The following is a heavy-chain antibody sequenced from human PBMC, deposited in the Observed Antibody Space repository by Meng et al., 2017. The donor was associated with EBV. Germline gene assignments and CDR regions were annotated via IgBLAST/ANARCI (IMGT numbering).Heavy chain of an antibody. CDR3: ARVGIAVAGTGDY. Sequence: QLQLVQSGAEVKKPGALVKVSCKSSVYTFTGYYMHWVRQAPGQGLEWMGRINPNSGGTNYAQKFQGRVTMTRDTSISTAYMELSRLRSDDTAVYYCARVGIAVAGTGDYWGQGTLVTVSS. CDR1: VYTFTGYY. J-gene: IGHJ4*02. CDR2: INPNSGGT. V-gene: IGHV1-2*06. D-gene: IGHD6-19*01.